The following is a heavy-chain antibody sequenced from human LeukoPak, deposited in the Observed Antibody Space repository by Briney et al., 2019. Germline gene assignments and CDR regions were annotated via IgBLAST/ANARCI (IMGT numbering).Heavy chain of an antibody. CDR3: ARGRYFDWSDYYYYGMDV. J-gene: IGHJ6*02. CDR2: INHSGST. Sequence: SETLSLTCAVYGGSFSGYYWSWIRQPPGKGLEWIGEINHSGSTNYNPSLKSRVTISVDTSKNQFSLKLSSVTAADTAVYYCARGRYFDWSDYYYYGMDVWGQGTTVTVSS. V-gene: IGHV4-34*01. D-gene: IGHD3-9*01. CDR1: GGSFSGYY.